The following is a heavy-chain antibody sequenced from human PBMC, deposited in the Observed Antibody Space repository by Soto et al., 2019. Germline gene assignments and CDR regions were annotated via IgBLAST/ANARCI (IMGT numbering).Heavy chain of an antibody. CDR1: GFTFSTYG. D-gene: IGHD3-22*01. J-gene: IGHJ3*02. CDR2: ISYDGSDK. V-gene: IGHV3-30*18. Sequence: GGSLRLSCAASGFTFSTYGMHWVRQAPGKGLEWVAVISYDGSDKYYADSVKGRFTISRDSSKNMLYLQMNSLRAEDTAIYYCAKESYCDSSDYNAFDIWGQGTMVTVSS. CDR3: AKESYCDSSDYNAFDI.